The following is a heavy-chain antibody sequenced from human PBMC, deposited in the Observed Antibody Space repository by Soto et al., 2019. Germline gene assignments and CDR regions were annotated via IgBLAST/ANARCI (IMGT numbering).Heavy chain of an antibody. CDR2: TSYDGSNK. Sequence: PVGSLRLSCVASWFTFSSYALHWVRQAPGKGLEWVAVTSYDGSNKYYADSVEGRFTISRDNSKNTLYLQTSSLTTEDTAMYYCARDWETSATGLIDSWGQGTLVTVSS. J-gene: IGHJ4*02. CDR3: ARDWETSATGLIDS. V-gene: IGHV3-30-3*01. CDR1: WFTFSSYA. D-gene: IGHD3-9*01.